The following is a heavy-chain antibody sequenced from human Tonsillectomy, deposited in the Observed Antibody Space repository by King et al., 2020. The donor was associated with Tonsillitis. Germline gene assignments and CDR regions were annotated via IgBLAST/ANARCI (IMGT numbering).Heavy chain of an antibody. D-gene: IGHD2-2*01. CDR2: IGGSGGHT. CDR3: ARFDQVQYAFAI. CDR1: GFPFSDYY. Sequence: VQLVESGGGLVKPGGSLRLSCAASGFPFSDYYMHWIRQAPGKGLEWISYIGGSGGHTNYGDSVKGRFTISRDNAQNSLYLQMNSLRAEDTAVYYCARFDQVQYAFAIWGQGTMVTVSS. J-gene: IGHJ3*02. V-gene: IGHV3-11*06.